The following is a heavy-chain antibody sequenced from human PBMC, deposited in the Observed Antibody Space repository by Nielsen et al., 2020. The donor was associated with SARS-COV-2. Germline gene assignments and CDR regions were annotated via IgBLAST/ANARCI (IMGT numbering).Heavy chain of an antibody. Sequence: ASVKVSCKASGYTFTGYYMHWVRQAPGQGLEWMGRINPNSGGTNYAQKFQGRVTMTRDTSISTAYMELSRLRSDDTAVYYCARGSLGYDILTGYYPNNWFDPWGQGTLVTVSS. J-gene: IGHJ5*02. CDR1: GYTFTGYY. V-gene: IGHV1-2*06. D-gene: IGHD3-9*01. CDR2: INPNSGGT. CDR3: ARGSLGYDILTGYYPNNWFDP.